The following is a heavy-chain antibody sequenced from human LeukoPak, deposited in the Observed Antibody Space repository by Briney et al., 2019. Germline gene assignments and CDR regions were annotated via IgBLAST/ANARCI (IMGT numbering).Heavy chain of an antibody. J-gene: IGHJ4*02. CDR3: ARDLNYFDY. V-gene: IGHV3-7*01. CDR1: GFTFSSFW. CDR2: IKQDGSEK. Sequence: GGSLRLSCAASGFTFSSFWMTWVRQAPGKGLEWVANIKQDGSEKYHVDSVRGRFTISRGNATNSLYLQMNSLRAEDTAVYYCARDLNYFDYWGQGTLVTVSS.